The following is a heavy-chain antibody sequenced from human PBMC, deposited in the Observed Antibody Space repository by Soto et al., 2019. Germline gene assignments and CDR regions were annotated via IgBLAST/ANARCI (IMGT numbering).Heavy chain of an antibody. D-gene: IGHD3-22*01. CDR1: GGSFSCYY. J-gene: IGHJ5*02. CDR2: INHSGST. Sequence: PSETLSLTCAVYGGSFSCYYWSWIRQPPGKGLEWIGEINHSGSTNYNPSLKSRVTISVDTSKNQFSLKLSSVTAADTAVYYCARVVVVITYNWFDPWGQGTLVTVSS. CDR3: ARVVVVITYNWFDP. V-gene: IGHV4-34*01.